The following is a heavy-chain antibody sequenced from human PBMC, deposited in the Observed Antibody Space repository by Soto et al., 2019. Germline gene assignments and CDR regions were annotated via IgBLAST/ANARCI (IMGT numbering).Heavy chain of an antibody. CDR3: AKELGGYSYGYELDH. CDR2: IGFDGTNI. V-gene: IGHV3-33*06. Sequence: QGQLVESGGGVVQPGRSLRLSCVASGFDFKTYGMHWVRQAPGKGLEWVAVIGFDGTNIHYSDSVRGRFSISRDNSENSLYLQMDSLRTEDTAFYYCAKELGGYSYGYELDHWGQGTLVAVSS. J-gene: IGHJ4*02. D-gene: IGHD5-18*01. CDR1: GFDFKTYG.